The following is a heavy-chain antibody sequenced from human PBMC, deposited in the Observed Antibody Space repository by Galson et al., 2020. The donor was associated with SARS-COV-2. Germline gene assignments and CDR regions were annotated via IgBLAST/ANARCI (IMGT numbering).Heavy chain of an antibody. Sequence: ASVKVSCKASGYTFTSYGISWVRQAPGQGLEWMGWISAYNGNTNYAQKLQGRVTMTTDTSTSTAYMELRSLRSDDTAVYYCARVGVLGYCSGGSCFDSYYVDYWGQGTLVTVSS. CDR1: GYTFTSYG. CDR3: ARVGVLGYCSGGSCFDSYYVDY. J-gene: IGHJ4*02. V-gene: IGHV1-18*01. CDR2: ISAYNGNT. D-gene: IGHD2-15*01.